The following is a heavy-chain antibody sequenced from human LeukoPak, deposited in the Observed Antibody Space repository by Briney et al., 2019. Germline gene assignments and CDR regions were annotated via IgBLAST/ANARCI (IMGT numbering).Heavy chain of an antibody. D-gene: IGHD5-18*01. J-gene: IGHJ4*02. CDR1: GFTFSTYW. CDR2: IHSDGRST. V-gene: IGHV3-74*01. Sequence: QTGGSLRLSCAASGFTFSTYWMHWVRHAPGKGLVWVSRIHSDGRSTSYADYVNGRFTISRDNAKNTLYLQMNSLRAEDTAVYYCARDRPGNTAIDYWGQGTLVTVSS. CDR3: ARDRPGNTAIDY.